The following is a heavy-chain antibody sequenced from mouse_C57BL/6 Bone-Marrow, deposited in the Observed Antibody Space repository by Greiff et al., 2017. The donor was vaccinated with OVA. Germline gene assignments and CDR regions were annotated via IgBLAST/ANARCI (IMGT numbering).Heavy chain of an antibody. V-gene: IGHV1-52*01. J-gene: IGHJ4*01. CDR2: IDPSDSET. CDR1: GYTFTSYW. D-gene: IGHD2-1*01. Sequence: QVQLQQPGAELVRPGSSVKLSCKASGYTFTSYWMHWVKQRPIQGLEWIGNIDPSDSETHYNQKFKDKATLTVDKSSSTAYMQLSSLTSEDSAVYYCARGEDYGNRNHYAMDYWGQGTSVTVSS. CDR3: ARGEDYGNRNHYAMDY.